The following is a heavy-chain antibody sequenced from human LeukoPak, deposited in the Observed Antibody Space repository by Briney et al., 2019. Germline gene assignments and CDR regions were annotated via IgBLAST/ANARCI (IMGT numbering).Heavy chain of an antibody. J-gene: IGHJ6*03. CDR3: AKEYFYYYMDV. V-gene: IGHV3-21*01. CDR2: ISSSSSYI. CDR1: GFTFSSYS. Sequence: GGSLRLSCAASGFTFSSYSMNWVRQAPGKGLEWVSSISSSSSYIYYADSVKGRFTISRDNAKNSLYLQMSSLRAEDTAVYYCAKEYFYYYMDVWGKGTTVTVSS.